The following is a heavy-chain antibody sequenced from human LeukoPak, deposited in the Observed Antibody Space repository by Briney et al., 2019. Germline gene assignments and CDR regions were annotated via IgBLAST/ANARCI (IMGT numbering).Heavy chain of an antibody. CDR2: INHSGST. J-gene: IGHJ4*02. D-gene: IGHD6-19*01. V-gene: IGHV4-34*01. CDR1: GGSLSGYY. Sequence: QSSETLSLTCAVYGGSLSGYYWSWIRQPPGKGLEWIGEINHSGSTNYNPSLKSRVTISVDTSKNQFSLKLSSVTAADTAVYYCATRRNSSGWNYFDYWGQGTLVTVSS. CDR3: ATRRNSSGWNYFDY.